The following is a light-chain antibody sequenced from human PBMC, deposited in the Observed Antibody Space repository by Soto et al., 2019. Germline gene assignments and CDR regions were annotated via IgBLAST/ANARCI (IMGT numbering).Light chain of an antibody. CDR2: EVS. V-gene: IGLV2-18*02. CDR1: SSDVGSYNR. CDR3: SSYTSSSTYVV. Sequence: QSALTQPPSVSRSPGQSVTVSCTGTSSDVGSYNRVSWYQQPPGTAPKLMIYEVSNRPSGVPDRFSGSKSGNTASLTISGLQAEDEADYYCSSYTSSSTYVVFGGGTKVTVL. J-gene: IGLJ2*01.